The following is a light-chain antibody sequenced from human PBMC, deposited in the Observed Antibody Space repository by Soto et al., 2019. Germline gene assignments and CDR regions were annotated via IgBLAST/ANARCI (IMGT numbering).Light chain of an antibody. CDR1: SSNIGAGYD. CDR3: QSYDSSLSGLYV. CDR2: GNS. V-gene: IGLV1-40*01. Sequence: QSVLTQPPSVSGAPGQRVTISCTGSSSNIGAGYDVHWYQQLPGTAPKFLIYGNSNRPSGVPDRFSGSKSDTSASLAITGLQAEDEADYYCQSYDSSLSGLYVFGTVTKLTVL. J-gene: IGLJ1*01.